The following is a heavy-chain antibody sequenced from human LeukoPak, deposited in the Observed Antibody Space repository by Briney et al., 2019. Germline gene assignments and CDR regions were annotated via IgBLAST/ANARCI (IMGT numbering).Heavy chain of an antibody. J-gene: IGHJ4*02. CDR3: ARPTGCSGGSCSAYFDY. Sequence: SETLSLTCAVYGGSFSGYYWSWIRQPPGKGLEWIGEINHSGSTNYNPSLKSRVTISVDTSKNQFSLKLSSVTAADTAVYYCARPTGCSGGSCSAYFDYWGQGTLVTVSS. D-gene: IGHD2-15*01. CDR2: INHSGST. CDR1: GGSFSGYY. V-gene: IGHV4-34*01.